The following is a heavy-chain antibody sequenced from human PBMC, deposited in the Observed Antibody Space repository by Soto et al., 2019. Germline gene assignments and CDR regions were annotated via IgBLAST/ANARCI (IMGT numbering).Heavy chain of an antibody. Sequence: EVQLVESGGGLVKPGGSLRLSCAATGFSFSSAWMDWVRQAPGKGLEWVGRIKSKADGGTTDFATPVKGRFTISRDDSRNILFLQLSNLETEDTAIYYCTSEMRHTTTWYGAFNVWGQGAMITVSS. V-gene: IGHV3-15*01. CDR1: GFSFSSAW. J-gene: IGHJ3*01. D-gene: IGHD3-10*01. CDR3: TSEMRHTTTWYGAFNV. CDR2: IKSKADGGTT.